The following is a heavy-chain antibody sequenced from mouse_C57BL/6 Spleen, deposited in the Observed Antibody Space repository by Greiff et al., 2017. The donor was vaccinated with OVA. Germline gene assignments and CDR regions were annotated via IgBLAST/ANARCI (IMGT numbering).Heavy chain of an antibody. J-gene: IGHJ1*03. V-gene: IGHV1-20*01. D-gene: IGHD2-3*01. CDR2: INPYNGDT. CDR1: GYSFTGYF. Sequence: EVQLQQSGPELVKPGDSVKISCKASGYSFTGYFMNWVMQSHGKSLEWIGRINPYNGDTFYNQKFKGKATLTVDKSSSTAHMELRSLTSEDSAVYYCARGDDGRGEWYFDVWGTGTTVTVSS. CDR3: ARGDDGRGEWYFDV.